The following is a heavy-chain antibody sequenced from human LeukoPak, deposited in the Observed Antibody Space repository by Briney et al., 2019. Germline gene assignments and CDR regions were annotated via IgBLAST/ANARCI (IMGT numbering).Heavy chain of an antibody. J-gene: IGHJ4*02. Sequence: SETLSLTCTVSGGSMSGYYWSWIRQPPGKGLEWIGYIYYSGSTSYNPSLKSRVAISIDTSKNQFSLKLSSVTAADTAVYYCAREVVAAAGVDYWGQGTLVTVSS. CDR2: IYYSGST. D-gene: IGHD6-13*01. CDR1: GGSMSGYY. V-gene: IGHV4-59*12. CDR3: AREVVAAAGVDY.